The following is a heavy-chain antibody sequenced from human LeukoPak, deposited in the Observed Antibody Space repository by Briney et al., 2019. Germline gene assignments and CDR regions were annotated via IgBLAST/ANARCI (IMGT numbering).Heavy chain of an antibody. CDR2: FEPEDGET. CDR3: ATPRYPYFYYMDV. Sequence: ASGKVSCKVSGYTPTELSMHSLRQSTGKGLESWGDFEPEDGETIYAQEFQGRVTMTDDKSTDTAYIELSSLRSEDTAVYYCATPRYPYFYYMDVWGKGTTVSVSS. CDR1: GYTPTELS. D-gene: IGHD3-9*01. V-gene: IGHV1-24*01. J-gene: IGHJ6*03.